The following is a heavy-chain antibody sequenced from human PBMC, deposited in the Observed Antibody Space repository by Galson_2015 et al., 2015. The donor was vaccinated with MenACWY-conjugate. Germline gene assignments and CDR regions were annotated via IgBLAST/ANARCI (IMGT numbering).Heavy chain of an antibody. J-gene: IGHJ3*02. CDR2: LSWPNFTI. CDR1: DLYFEDSG. CDR3: VKETGGSDFYMGPRAFDM. Sequence: SLRLSCAVSDLYFEDSGMHWVRHAPGTGLEWVSVLSWPNFTIASADSVQGRFTVSRDHAKNSLYLHLTSLREEDTASYYCVKETGGSDFYMGPRAFDMWGRGTLVIVSS. V-gene: IGHV3-9*01. D-gene: IGHD2-21*02.